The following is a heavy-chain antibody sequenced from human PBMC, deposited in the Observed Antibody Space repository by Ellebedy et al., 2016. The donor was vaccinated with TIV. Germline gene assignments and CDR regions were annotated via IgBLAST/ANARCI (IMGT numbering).Heavy chain of an antibody. CDR1: GLSFRSFA. Sequence: PGGSLRLSCEASGLSFRSFAVHWVRQTPGKGLEWVAVIWNDGRTTHYADSVKGRFSISRDDSKNTVELQMNNLRVEDTALYFCARDRPYEMTIGGYYNWFDPWGQGVQVTVSS. D-gene: IGHD5-12*01. CDR2: IWNDGRTT. V-gene: IGHV3-33*08. J-gene: IGHJ5*02. CDR3: ARDRPYEMTIGGYYNWFDP.